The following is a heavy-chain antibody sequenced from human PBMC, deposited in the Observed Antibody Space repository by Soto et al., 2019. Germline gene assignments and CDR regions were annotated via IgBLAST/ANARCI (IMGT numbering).Heavy chain of an antibody. D-gene: IGHD1-1*01. CDR3: AKTDRQHWCFDL. V-gene: IGHV1-8*01. CDR2: IIPALGTL. Sequence: GASVKVSCKASGDSFNNYPVTWVRQAPGQGLEWMGGIIPALGTLNYAQKFQGRVTMTRNTSISTAYMELSSLRSEDTAVYYCAKTDRQHWCFDLWGRGTLVTVSS. J-gene: IGHJ2*01. CDR1: GDSFNNYP.